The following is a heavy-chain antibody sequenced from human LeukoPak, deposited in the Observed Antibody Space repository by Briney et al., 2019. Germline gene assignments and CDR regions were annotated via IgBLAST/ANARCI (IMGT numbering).Heavy chain of an antibody. Sequence: GSLRLSFEASGFTFSSYAMSWVRQAPGKGLAWVSVISSSADSTYYADSVKGRFTISRDNSKNTLYLQMNNLRAEDTAVYYCAKPLEKYTYGGNFDYWGQGLLVTVSS. CDR1: GFTFSSYA. V-gene: IGHV3-23*01. CDR2: ISSSADST. D-gene: IGHD4-23*01. J-gene: IGHJ4*02. CDR3: AKPLEKYTYGGNFDY.